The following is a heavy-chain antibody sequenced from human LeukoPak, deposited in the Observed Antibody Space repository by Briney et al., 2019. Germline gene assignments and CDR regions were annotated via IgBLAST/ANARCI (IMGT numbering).Heavy chain of an antibody. CDR2: ISTHNGDT. Sequence: ASVKVSCKASGYTFTSYGISCVRQAPGQGLEWMGWISTHNGDTNYAQKLQGRVTMTTDTSTSTAYMELRSLRSDDTAVYYCERGLWFGELPDYWGQGTLVTVSS. J-gene: IGHJ4*02. V-gene: IGHV1-18*01. CDR1: GYTFTSYG. D-gene: IGHD3-10*01. CDR3: ERGLWFGELPDY.